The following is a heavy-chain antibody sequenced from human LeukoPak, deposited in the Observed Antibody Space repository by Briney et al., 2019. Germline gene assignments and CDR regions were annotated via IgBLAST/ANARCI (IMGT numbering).Heavy chain of an antibody. Sequence: GGSLRLSCAASGFTFSSYSMNWVRQTPGKGLVWVSRNNDGSGTSYADSVKGRFTISRDNAKNTLYLQMNSLRVEDTALYYCARDGILGSHDCWGQGTLVTVSS. D-gene: IGHD2-15*01. V-gene: IGHV3-74*01. J-gene: IGHJ4*02. CDR1: GFTFSSYS. CDR2: NNDGSGT. CDR3: ARDGILGSHDC.